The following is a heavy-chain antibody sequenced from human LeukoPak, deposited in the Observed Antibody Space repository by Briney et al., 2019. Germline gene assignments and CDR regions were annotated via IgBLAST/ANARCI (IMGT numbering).Heavy chain of an antibody. CDR2: IKQDGTEK. J-gene: IGHJ4*02. CDR3: ARDLTRIAVAGTVYFDY. D-gene: IGHD6-19*01. Sequence: GGSLRLSCAASGFAFSSYAMSWVRRAPGKGLEWVAHIKQDGTEKYYVDSVEGRFTISRDNARNSLYLQMNSLRAEDTAVYYCARDLTRIAVAGTVYFDYWGQGTLVTVSS. CDR1: GFAFSSYA. V-gene: IGHV3-7*01.